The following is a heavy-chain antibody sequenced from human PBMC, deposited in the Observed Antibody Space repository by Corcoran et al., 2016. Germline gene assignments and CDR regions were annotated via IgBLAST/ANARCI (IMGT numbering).Heavy chain of an antibody. CDR1: GYSFTSYW. CDR2: IYPGDSDT. CDR3: ARQPSTQYYDIAGGHYYYYYGMDV. J-gene: IGHJ6*02. V-gene: IGHV5-51*01. Sequence: EVQLVQSGAEVKKPGESLKISCKGSGYSFTSYWIGWVRQMPGKGLEWMGIIYPGDSDTRYSPSFQGQVTISSDKSISTAYLQWSSLKASATAMYYCARQPSTQYYDIAGGHYYYYYGMDVWGQGTTVTVSS. D-gene: IGHD3-9*01.